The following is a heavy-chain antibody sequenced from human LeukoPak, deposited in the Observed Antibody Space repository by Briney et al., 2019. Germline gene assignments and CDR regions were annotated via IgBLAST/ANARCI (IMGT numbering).Heavy chain of an antibody. CDR3: AKVAEVGATGYYYYMDV. Sequence: PGGSLRLSCAASGFTFSDYWMHWVRQAPGKGLEWVSVIYSGGSTYYADSVKGRFTISRDNSKNTLYLQMNSLRAEDTAVYYCAKVAEVGATGYYYYMDVWGKGTTVTISS. CDR1: GFTFSDYW. V-gene: IGHV3-66*01. CDR2: IYSGGST. J-gene: IGHJ6*03. D-gene: IGHD1-26*01.